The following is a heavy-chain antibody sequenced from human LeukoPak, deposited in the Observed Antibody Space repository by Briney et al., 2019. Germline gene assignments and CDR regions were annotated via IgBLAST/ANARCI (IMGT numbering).Heavy chain of an antibody. CDR2: IYYSGST. D-gene: IGHD3-22*01. CDR1: GGSISSYY. J-gene: IGHJ3*02. Sequence: SETLSLTCSVSGGSISSYYWSWIRQPPGKGLEWIGYIYYSGSTDYNPSLKSRVTISVDTSKNQFSLKLSSVTAADTAVYYCARVGYYDSSGYHDAFDIWGQGTMVTVSS. CDR3: ARVGYYDSSGYHDAFDI. V-gene: IGHV4-59*01.